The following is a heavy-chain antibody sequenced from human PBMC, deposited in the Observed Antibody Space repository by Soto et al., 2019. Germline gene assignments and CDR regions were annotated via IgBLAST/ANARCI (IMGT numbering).Heavy chain of an antibody. V-gene: IGHV3-21*06. CDR2: ITSSSTYI. Sequence: GGSLRLSCVASGFTFSAYSMSWVRQAPGQGLEWASSITSSSTYIYYTRSVEGRFTISRDDAKNSLHLQMNSLRAEDTAVYYCARDLLEGYGHARQPDYWGQGTLVTVSS. CDR3: ARDLLEGYGHARQPDY. D-gene: IGHD5-18*01. CDR1: GFTFSAYS. J-gene: IGHJ4*02.